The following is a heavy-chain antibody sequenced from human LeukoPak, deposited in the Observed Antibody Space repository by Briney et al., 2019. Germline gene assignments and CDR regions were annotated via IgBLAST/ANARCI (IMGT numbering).Heavy chain of an antibody. CDR3: ARQQDSSGYYYDAFDI. J-gene: IGHJ3*02. Sequence: GESLKIPWKGSGYSFTSYWIGWVRQMPGKGLEGMGIIYPGDSDTRYSPSFQGQVTISADKSISTAYLQWSSLKASDTAMYYCARQQDSSGYYYDAFDIWGQGTMVTVSS. V-gene: IGHV5-51*01. D-gene: IGHD3-22*01. CDR2: IYPGDSDT. CDR1: GYSFTSYW.